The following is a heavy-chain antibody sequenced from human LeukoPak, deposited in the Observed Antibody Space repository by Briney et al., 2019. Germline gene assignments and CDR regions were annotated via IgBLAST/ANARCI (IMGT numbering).Heavy chain of an antibody. CDR2: ISYDGSNK. CDR3: ANMVRALNN. Sequence: PGGSLRLSCAASGFTFSSYAMHWVRQAPGKGLEWVAVISYDGSNKYYADSVKGRFTISRDNSKNTLYLQMNSLRAEDTAVYYCANMVRALNNWGQGTLVTVSS. D-gene: IGHD3-10*01. V-gene: IGHV3-30-3*01. CDR1: GFTFSSYA. J-gene: IGHJ4*02.